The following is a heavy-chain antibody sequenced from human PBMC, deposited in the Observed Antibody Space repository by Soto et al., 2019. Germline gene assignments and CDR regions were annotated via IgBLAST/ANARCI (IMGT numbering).Heavy chain of an antibody. D-gene: IGHD2-2*02. J-gene: IGHJ6*02. CDR2: ISGSGGST. CDR1: GFTFSSYA. CDR3: AKCHIPDTYYYYGMDV. V-gene: IGHV3-23*01. Sequence: EVQLLESGGGLVQPGGSLRLSCAASGFTFSSYAMSWVRQAPGKGLEWVVAISGSGGSTYYADSVKGRFTISRDNSKNTLYLQMNSLRAEDTAVYYCAKCHIPDTYYYYGMDVWGQGTTVTVSS.